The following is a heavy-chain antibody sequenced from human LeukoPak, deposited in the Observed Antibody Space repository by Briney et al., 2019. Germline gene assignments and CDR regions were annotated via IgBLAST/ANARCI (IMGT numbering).Heavy chain of an antibody. Sequence: SETLSLTCTVSGGSINSSYWSWIRQPPGKGLEWIAYTHTNGESNYNPSLMSRVTISVDTSKNHLSLKLSSVTAADTAVYYCTSGSTGQFDPWGQGTLVTVSS. J-gene: IGHJ5*02. CDR3: TSGSTGQFDP. V-gene: IGHV4-4*09. CDR1: GGSINSSY. D-gene: IGHD2-2*01. CDR2: THTNGES.